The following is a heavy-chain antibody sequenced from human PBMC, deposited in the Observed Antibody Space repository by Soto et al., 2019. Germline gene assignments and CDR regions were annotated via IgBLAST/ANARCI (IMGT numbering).Heavy chain of an antibody. CDR1: GFSLTTRGVG. D-gene: IGHD5-18*01. V-gene: IGHV2-5*02. J-gene: IGHJ4*02. CDR2: IYWDDDK. Sequence: SGPTLVNPTQTLTLTCTFSGFSLTTRGVGVGWIRHPPEKALEGLAVIYWDDDKRYSPSLKSRLTLTKDTPKNQVVIIVTNMDPVDTATYSCAYSGVGVWGNGYGCFDHWGQGTLVTVSS. CDR3: AYSGVGVWGNGYGCFDH.